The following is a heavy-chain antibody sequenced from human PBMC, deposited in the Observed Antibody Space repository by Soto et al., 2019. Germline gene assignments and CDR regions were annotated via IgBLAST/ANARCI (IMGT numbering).Heavy chain of an antibody. CDR2: IYHSGST. CDR3: ARVGGYGMDV. CDR1: GYSISSGYY. J-gene: IGHJ6*02. D-gene: IGHD3-10*01. Sequence: SETLSLTCAVSGYSISSGYYWGWIRQPPGKGLEWLGSIYHSGSTYNNPSLKSRVTISVDTSKNQFSLKLSSVTAADTAVYYCARVGGYGMDVWGQGTTVTVSS. V-gene: IGHV4-38-2*01.